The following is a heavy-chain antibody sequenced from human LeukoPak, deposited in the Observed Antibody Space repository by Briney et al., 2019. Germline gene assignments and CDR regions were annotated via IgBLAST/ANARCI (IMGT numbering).Heavy chain of an antibody. D-gene: IGHD5-24*01. CDR2: ISSSSTYI. CDR3: ARGGQKATITGLDS. V-gene: IGHV3-21*06. Sequence: GGSLRLSCAASGFPFSDYYMNWVRQAPGKGLEWVSAISSSSTYIYYADSVKGRFTISRDNAENSLYLQMNGLRVEDTAVYFCARGGQKATITGLDSWGQGTLVTVSS. CDR1: GFPFSDYY. J-gene: IGHJ4*02.